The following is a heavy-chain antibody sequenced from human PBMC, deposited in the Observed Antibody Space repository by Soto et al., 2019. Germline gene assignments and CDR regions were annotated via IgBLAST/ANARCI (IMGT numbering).Heavy chain of an antibody. D-gene: IGHD3-22*01. CDR3: AKDLLRIRGWNYYDSSGPRGYNWFDP. V-gene: IGHV3-23*01. J-gene: IGHJ5*02. CDR1: GFTFSSYA. Sequence: PGGSLRLSCAASGFTFSSYAMSWVRQDPGKGLEWVSAISGSGGSTYYADSVKGRFTISRDNSKNTLYLQMNSLRAEDTAVYYCAKDLLRIRGWNYYDSSGPRGYNWFDPWGQGTLVTVSS. CDR2: ISGSGGST.